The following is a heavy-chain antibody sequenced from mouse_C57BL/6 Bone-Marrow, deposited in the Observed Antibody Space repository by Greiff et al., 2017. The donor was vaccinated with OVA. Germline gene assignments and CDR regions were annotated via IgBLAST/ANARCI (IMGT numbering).Heavy chain of an antibody. J-gene: IGHJ2*01. CDR1: GYTFTSYW. D-gene: IGHD1-1*01. CDR3: ARRRITTVVANYLDY. V-gene: IGHV1-7*01. CDR2: INPSSGYT. Sequence: VMLVESGAELAKPGASVKLSCKASGYTFTSYWMHWVKQRPGQGLEWIGYINPSSGYTKYNQKFKDKATLTADKSSSTAYMQLSSLTYEDSADYYGARRRITTVVANYLDYWGQGTTLTVSS.